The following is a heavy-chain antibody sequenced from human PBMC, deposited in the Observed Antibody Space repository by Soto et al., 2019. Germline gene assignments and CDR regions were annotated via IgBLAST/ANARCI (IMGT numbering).Heavy chain of an antibody. CDR2: ISHSGST. CDR1: GDSINSSHW. CDR3: AREPYLPKARNDF. V-gene: IGHV4-4*02. Sequence: PSETLSLTCAVSGDSINSSHWWNWVRQPPEKGLEWIDQISHSGSTNYNPSLTSRVTISVDKSKNHFSLKLTSVTAADSAVYFCAREPYLPKARNDFWGQGTLVTVSS. J-gene: IGHJ4*02.